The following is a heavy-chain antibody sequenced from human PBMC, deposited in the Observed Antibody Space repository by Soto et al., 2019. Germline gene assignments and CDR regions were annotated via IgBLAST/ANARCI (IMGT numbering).Heavy chain of an antibody. Sequence: AAVRVSCKASGYTVTGYYMLWVRQAPGQGLEWMGWINHNSSRKRYAEKFQGWVTMTRDTSISTAYMELSRLSSDDTAVYYCARVACPSYDSSGCAEYFQHWGQGTLVTVSS. D-gene: IGHD3-22*01. CDR3: ARVACPSYDSSGCAEYFQH. J-gene: IGHJ1*01. V-gene: IGHV1-2*04. CDR1: GYTVTGYY. CDR2: INHNSSRK.